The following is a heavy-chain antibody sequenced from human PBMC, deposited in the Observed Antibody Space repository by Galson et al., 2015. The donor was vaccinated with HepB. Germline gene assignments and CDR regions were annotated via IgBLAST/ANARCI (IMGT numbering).Heavy chain of an antibody. CDR1: GYTFTSYG. D-gene: IGHD3-9*01. J-gene: IGHJ4*02. CDR3: ARSGILTGHNSFDY. V-gene: IGHV1-18*01. CDR2: ISAYNGNT. Sequence: SVKVSCKASGYTFTSYGISWMRQAPGQGLEWMGWISAYNGNTNYAQKLQGRVTMTTDTSTSTAYMGLRSLRSDDTAVYYCARSGILTGHNSFDYWGQGTLVTVSS.